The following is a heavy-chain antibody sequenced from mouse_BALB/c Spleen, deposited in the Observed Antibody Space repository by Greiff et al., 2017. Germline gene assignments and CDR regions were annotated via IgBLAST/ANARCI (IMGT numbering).Heavy chain of an antibody. Sequence: VQLQQSGPELVKPGASVKMSCKASGYSFTSYVMHWVKQKPGQGLEWIGYINPYNDGTKYNEKFKGKATLTSDKSSSTAYMVLSSLTSEDSAVYYYASITTATYAMDYWGQGTSVTVSS. CDR2: INPYNDGT. D-gene: IGHD1-2*01. J-gene: IGHJ4*01. CDR1: GYSFTSYV. CDR3: ASITTATYAMDY. V-gene: IGHV1-14*01.